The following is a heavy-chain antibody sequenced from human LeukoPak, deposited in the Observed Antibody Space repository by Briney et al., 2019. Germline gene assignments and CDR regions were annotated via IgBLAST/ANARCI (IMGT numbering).Heavy chain of an antibody. D-gene: IGHD2-2*01. CDR2: ITGSGGRT. Sequence: QPGGSLRLSCAASGFTFSSYAMSWVRQAPGKGLEWVSTITGSGGRTYYADSVKGWFTISRDNSKNTLYLQMNGLRAEDTAVYYCAGVAAAISGYWGQGTLVTVSS. V-gene: IGHV3-23*01. J-gene: IGHJ4*02. CDR1: GFTFSSYA. CDR3: AGVAAAISGY.